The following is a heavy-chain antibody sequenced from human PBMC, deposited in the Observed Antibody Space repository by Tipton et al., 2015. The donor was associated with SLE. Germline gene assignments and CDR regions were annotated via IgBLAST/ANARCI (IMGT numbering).Heavy chain of an antibody. CDR1: GYSISSGYY. V-gene: IGHV4-38-2*01. CDR3: ARGYDSTRGLLGWFFDY. J-gene: IGHJ4*02. CDR2: IYHTGST. Sequence: TLSLTCVVSGYSISSGYYWGWIRQPPGKGLEWIGTIYHTGSTYNNPSLKSRVTTSVDRSKNQFSLKLSSVTAADTAVYYCARGYDSTRGLLGWFFDYWGQGTLVTVSS. D-gene: IGHD3-22*01.